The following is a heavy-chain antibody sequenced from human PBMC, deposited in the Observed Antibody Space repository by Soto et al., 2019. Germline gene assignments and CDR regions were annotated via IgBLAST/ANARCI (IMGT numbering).Heavy chain of an antibody. V-gene: IGHV3-9*01. Sequence: GGSLRLSCTASGFTFDDYAMHWVRQAPGRGLEWVSGITWNSGNIAYADSVKGRFTIARDDDNNSLYLQMNSLRPEDTALYYCVKDSYADFHRVLSTAEYFFDYWGHGTLVTVSS. CDR2: ITWNSGNI. CDR1: GFTFDDYA. CDR3: VKDSYADFHRVLSTAEYFFDY. D-gene: IGHD2-15*01. J-gene: IGHJ4*01.